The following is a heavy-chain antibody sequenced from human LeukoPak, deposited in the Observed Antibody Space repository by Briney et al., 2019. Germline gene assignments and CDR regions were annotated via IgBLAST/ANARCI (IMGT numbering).Heavy chain of an antibody. D-gene: IGHD7-27*01. J-gene: IGHJ4*02. CDR3: ARGPPNWGYDY. CDR2: MSPNSGDT. V-gene: IGHV1-8*01. Sequence: ASVKVSCKASGYTFASYDFNWVRQATGQRPEWMGWMSPNSGDTGYAQKFQDRVTMTRNTSISTAYMELSSLRSDDTAVYYCARGPPNWGYDYWGPGTLVTVSS. CDR1: GYTFASYD.